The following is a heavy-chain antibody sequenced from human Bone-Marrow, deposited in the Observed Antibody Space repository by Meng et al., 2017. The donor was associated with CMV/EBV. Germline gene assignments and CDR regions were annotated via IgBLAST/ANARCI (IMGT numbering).Heavy chain of an antibody. CDR1: GGSISSYY. Sequence: SETLSLTCTVSGGSISSYYWSWIRQPPGKGLEWIGYIYYSGSTTYNPSLKSRVTISVDTSKNQFSLKLSSVTAADTAVYYCARDNRYCSSTSCYTGIDPWGQGTLVTVSS. J-gene: IGHJ5*02. D-gene: IGHD2-2*02. V-gene: IGHV4-59*01. CDR2: IYYSGST. CDR3: ARDNRYCSSTSCYTGIDP.